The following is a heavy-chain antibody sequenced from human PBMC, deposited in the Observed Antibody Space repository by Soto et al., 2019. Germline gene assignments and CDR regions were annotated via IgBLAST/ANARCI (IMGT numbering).Heavy chain of an antibody. V-gene: IGHV3-21*06. J-gene: IGHJ4*02. CDR1: GFTFTRYS. Sequence: DVQVLESGGDLVQPGGSLRLSCTASGFTFTRYSMNWVRQAPGKGLEWVSSISSTTNYIYYGDSMKGRFTISRDNAKNSLYLEMNSLRAEDTAVYYCARESEDLTSNFDYWGQGTLVTVSS. CDR3: ARESEDLTSNFDY. CDR2: ISSTTNYI.